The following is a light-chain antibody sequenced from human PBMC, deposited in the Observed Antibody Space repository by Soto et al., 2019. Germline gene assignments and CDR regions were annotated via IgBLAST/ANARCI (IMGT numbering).Light chain of an antibody. CDR2: GAS. J-gene: IGKJ1*01. V-gene: IGKV3-15*01. CDR3: QQYNNWPQT. Sequence: EIVMTQSPATLSVSPGERATLSCRARQSVSSNLAWYQQKPGQAPRLLIYGASTRATGIPARFSGSGSGTEFTLTMSSLQSEDFAVYYCQQYNNWPQTFVQGTKVEIK. CDR1: QSVSSN.